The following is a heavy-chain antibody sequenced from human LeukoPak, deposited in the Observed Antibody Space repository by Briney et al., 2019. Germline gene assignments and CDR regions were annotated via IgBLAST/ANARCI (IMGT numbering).Heavy chain of an antibody. J-gene: IGHJ5*02. D-gene: IGHD5-12*01. V-gene: IGHV4-61*02. CDR2: IYTSGST. CDR3: ARSSGYDSGWFDP. Sequence: SETLSLTCTVSGGSISSGSYYWSWIRQPAGKGLEWIGRIYTSGSTNYNPSLKSRVTISVDTSKNQFSLKLSSVTAADTAVYYCARSSGYDSGWFDPWGLGTLVTVSS. CDR1: GGSISSGSYY.